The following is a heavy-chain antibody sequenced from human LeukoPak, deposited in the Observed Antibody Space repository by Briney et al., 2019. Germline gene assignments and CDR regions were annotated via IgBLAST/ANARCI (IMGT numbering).Heavy chain of an antibody. Sequence: PGGSLRLSCAASGFTFSRYNMNWVRQAPGKGLEWVSFISSSSTHIYYADSVRGRVTISRDNAKNSLYLQMNSLRDEDTAVYYCARDGWSGSYFWYLDLWGRGTLVTVSS. D-gene: IGHD1-26*01. V-gene: IGHV3-21*01. J-gene: IGHJ2*01. CDR3: ARDGWSGSYFWYLDL. CDR2: ISSSSTHI. CDR1: GFTFSRYN.